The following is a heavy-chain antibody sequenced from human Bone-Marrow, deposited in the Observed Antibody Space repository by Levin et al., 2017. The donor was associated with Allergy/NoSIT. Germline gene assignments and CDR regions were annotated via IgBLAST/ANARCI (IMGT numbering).Heavy chain of an antibody. J-gene: IGHJ4*02. CDR2: INKDGSDK. CDR3: ARVFTTNSWLEDS. V-gene: IGHV3-7*01. Sequence: PGGSLRLSCAASGFLFSSYWMSWVRQAPGKGLEWVANINKDGSDKFYLDSVKGRFTISRDNAKNSLYLQMNTLRTEDTAVYFCARVFTTNSWLEDSWGQGTLVTVSS. D-gene: IGHD3-22*01. CDR1: GFLFSSYW.